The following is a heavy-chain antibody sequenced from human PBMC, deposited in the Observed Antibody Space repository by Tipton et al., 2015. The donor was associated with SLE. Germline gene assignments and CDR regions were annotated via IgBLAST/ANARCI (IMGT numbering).Heavy chain of an antibody. CDR2: IWYDGSNK. Sequence: SLRLSCAASGFTFSSYGMHWVRQAPGKGLEWVAVIWYDGSNKYYADSVKGRFTISRDNSKNTLYLQMNSLRAEDTAVYYCARAMVRGVKNFDYWGQGTLVTVSS. J-gene: IGHJ4*02. CDR3: ARAMVRGVKNFDY. D-gene: IGHD3-10*01. V-gene: IGHV3-33*01. CDR1: GFTFSSYG.